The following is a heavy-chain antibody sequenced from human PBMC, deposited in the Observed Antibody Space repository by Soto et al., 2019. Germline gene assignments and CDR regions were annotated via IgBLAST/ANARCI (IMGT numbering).Heavy chain of an antibody. CDR3: SRNDEWS. D-gene: IGHD3-3*01. CDR1: GFSFSTDW. J-gene: IGHJ4*02. CDR2: INTDGSIT. Sequence: RSLRRSCAASGFSFSTDWMHWVRRVPWRVLLWVSRINTDGSITDYVDSVKGRFTISRDNAKNTLYLQVNSLRAEDAAVNYCSRNDEWSRGQRSLVTISS. V-gene: IGHV3-74*01.